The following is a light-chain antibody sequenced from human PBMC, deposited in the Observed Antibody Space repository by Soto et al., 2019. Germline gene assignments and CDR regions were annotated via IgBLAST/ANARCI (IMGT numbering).Light chain of an antibody. CDR1: NSDVGGYNY. J-gene: IGLJ1*01. CDR2: EVN. Sequence: QLVLTQPPSASGSPGQSVTISCTGTNSDVGGYNYVSWYQQYPGKAPKLIIYEVNERPSGVPDRFSGSKSGNTASLTVSGLRTADEADYYCSSYAGSNWYVFGTGTKVSVL. CDR3: SSYAGSNWYV. V-gene: IGLV2-8*01.